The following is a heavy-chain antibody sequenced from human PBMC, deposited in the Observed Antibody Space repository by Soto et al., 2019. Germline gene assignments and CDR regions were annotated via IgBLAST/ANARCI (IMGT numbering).Heavy chain of an antibody. Sequence: SETLSLTCTVSGGSISSDYWSWIRQPPGKGLEWIGYIYYTGTTYYNPSLKSRVTISVDTSKNQFSLKLNSVTAADTAVYYCARSVDPWGQGTLVTVSS. CDR1: GGSISSDY. CDR2: IYYTGTT. V-gene: IGHV4-59*12. CDR3: ARSVDP. J-gene: IGHJ5*02.